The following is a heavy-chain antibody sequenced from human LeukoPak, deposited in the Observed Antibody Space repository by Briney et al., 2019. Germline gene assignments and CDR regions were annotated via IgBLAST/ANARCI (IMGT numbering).Heavy chain of an antibody. V-gene: IGHV3-9*01. D-gene: IGHD2-2*01. Sequence: PGRPLRLSCAASGFTFDDYATHWVRQAPGKGLEWVSGISWNSGSIGYAGSVKGRFTISRDSAKNSLYLQMNSLRAEDTALYYCTKDRSQLLSYGMDVWGQGTTVTVSS. J-gene: IGHJ6*02. CDR2: ISWNSGSI. CDR3: TKDRSQLLSYGMDV. CDR1: GFTFDDYA.